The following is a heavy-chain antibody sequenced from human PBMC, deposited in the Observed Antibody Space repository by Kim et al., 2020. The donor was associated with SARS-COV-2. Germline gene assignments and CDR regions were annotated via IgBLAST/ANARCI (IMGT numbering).Heavy chain of an antibody. CDR2: T. V-gene: IGHV1-18*01. Sequence: TKYIQKVQGRVTLTTATSPPTGYMELRNLRSDDTAVYYCARRSSSYSWFDLWGQGTLVTVSS. CDR3: ARRSSSYSWFDL. D-gene: IGHD6-6*01. J-gene: IGHJ5*02.